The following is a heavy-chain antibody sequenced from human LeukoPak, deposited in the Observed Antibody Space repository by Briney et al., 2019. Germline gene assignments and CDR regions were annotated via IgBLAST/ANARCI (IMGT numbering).Heavy chain of an antibody. J-gene: IGHJ4*02. CDR2: ISSSGTYV. CDR1: GFTFGSYS. D-gene: IGHD6-19*01. V-gene: IGHV3-21*01. Sequence: GGSLRLSCAASGFTFGSYSMNWVRQAPGKGLEWVSSISSSGTYVYYADSVKGRFTISRDNAKNSLSLQMNSLRAEDTAVYHCARGHGSGWYYFDYWGQGTLVTVSS. CDR3: ARGHGSGWYYFDY.